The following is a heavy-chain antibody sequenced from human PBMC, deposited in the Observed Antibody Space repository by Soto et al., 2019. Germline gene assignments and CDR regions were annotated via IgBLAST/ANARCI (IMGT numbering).Heavy chain of an antibody. CDR1: GFSLTSGVG. V-gene: IGHV2-5*02. D-gene: IGHD5-12*01. CDR2: IYWADDK. J-gene: IGHJ4*02. CDR3: AHIDPEIVTVGGHGGFDY. Sequence: QITLKESGPTLVRPPQTLTLTCTFSGFSLTSGVGVGWIRQPPGKALEWLALIYWADDKRYSPSLKNRLTITKDTSKNQVVLTMTNVGPVDTATYFCAHIDPEIVTVGGHGGFDYWGQGTLVTVSS.